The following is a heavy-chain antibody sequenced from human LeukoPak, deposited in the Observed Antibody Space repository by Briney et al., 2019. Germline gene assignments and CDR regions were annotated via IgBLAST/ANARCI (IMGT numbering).Heavy chain of an antibody. Sequence: GGSLRLSCAASGLTFNTHWMAWVRQAPGRGLEWVANIKEDGSEKNYVDSVKGRFTISRDNAKNSLYLQVNSLRGEDTAVYYCARDNYYKADYWGQGTLVTVSS. D-gene: IGHD3-22*01. J-gene: IGHJ4*02. CDR1: GLTFNTHW. CDR2: IKEDGSEK. CDR3: ARDNYYKADY. V-gene: IGHV3-7*01.